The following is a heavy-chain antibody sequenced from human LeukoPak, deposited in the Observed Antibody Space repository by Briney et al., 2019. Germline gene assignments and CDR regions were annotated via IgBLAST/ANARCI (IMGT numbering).Heavy chain of an antibody. CDR3: ARGITMAN. D-gene: IGHD3-10*01. V-gene: IGHV3-7*04. J-gene: IGHJ4*02. Sequence: GGSLRLSCAASGFTLSSYAMTWVRQAPGKGLEWVANIKQDGSERDYVDSVKGRFTISRDDAKNSLYLQMNSLRAEDTAVYYCARGITMANWGQGTLVTVSS. CDR1: GFTLSSYA. CDR2: IKQDGSER.